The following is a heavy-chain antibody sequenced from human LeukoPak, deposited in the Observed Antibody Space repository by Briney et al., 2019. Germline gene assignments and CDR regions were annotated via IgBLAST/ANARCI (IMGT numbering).Heavy chain of an antibody. J-gene: IGHJ5*02. CDR1: GGSFSDYY. CDR2: INHSGST. CDR3: ARGGYCSGGSCYPSSWFDP. Sequence: SETLSLTCAVYGGSFSDYYWSWIRQPPGKGLEWIGEINHSGSTNYNPSLKSRVTISVDTSKNQFSLKVSSVTAADTAVYYCARGGYCSGGSCYPSSWFDPWGQGTLVTVSS. V-gene: IGHV4-34*01. D-gene: IGHD2-15*01.